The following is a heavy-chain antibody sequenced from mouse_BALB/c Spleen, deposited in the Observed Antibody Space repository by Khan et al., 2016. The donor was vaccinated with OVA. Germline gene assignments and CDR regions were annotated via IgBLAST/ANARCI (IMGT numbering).Heavy chain of an antibody. V-gene: IGHV5-6*01. CDR3: ASHLTGSCAY. CDR1: GFTFSSYS. Sequence: EVELVESGGDLVKPGGFLKLSCAASGFTFSSYSMSWVRQTPDKRLEWVATISSGGDYTYYPDSVKGRFTISRDNAKKTLYLQMSSLKSEDTAMCYCASHLTGSCAYWGQGTLVTVSA. CDR2: ISSGGDYT. J-gene: IGHJ3*01. D-gene: IGHD4-1*01.